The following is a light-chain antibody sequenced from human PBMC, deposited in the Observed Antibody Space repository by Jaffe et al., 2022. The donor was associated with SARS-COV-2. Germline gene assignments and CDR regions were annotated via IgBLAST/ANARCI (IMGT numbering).Light chain of an antibody. V-gene: IGKV3-11*01. CDR2: DAS. CDR1: QSVSIY. J-gene: IGKJ4*01. CDR3: QQRSGWPLT. Sequence: EIVLTQSPATLSLSPGERATLSCRASQSVSIYLAWYQQKPGQAPRLLIYDASNRATGIPARFSGSGSGTDFTLTISSLEPEDFAVYYCQQRSGWPLTFGGGTKVEIK.